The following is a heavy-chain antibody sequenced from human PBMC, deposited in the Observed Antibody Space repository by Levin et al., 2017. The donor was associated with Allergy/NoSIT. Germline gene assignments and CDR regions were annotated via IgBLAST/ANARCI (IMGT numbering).Heavy chain of an antibody. CDR1: GFTFSSYG. CDR2: IWYDGSNK. D-gene: IGHD3-22*01. CDR3: ARDLLPLYYYGMDV. Sequence: GESLKISCAASGFTFSSYGMHWVRQAPGKGLEWVAVIWYDGSNKYYADSVKGRFTISRDNSKNTLYLQMNSLRAEDTAVYYCARDLLPLYYYGMDVWGQGTTVTVSS. V-gene: IGHV3-33*01. J-gene: IGHJ6*02.